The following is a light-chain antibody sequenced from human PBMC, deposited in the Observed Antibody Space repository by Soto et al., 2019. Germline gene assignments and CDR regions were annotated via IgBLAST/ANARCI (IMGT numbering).Light chain of an antibody. CDR3: AAWDDSLNGYV. CDR2: SNN. J-gene: IGLJ1*01. CDR1: SSNIGSNT. Sequence: QSALTQPPSASGTPGQRVTISSSGSSSNIGSNTVNWYQQLPGTAPKLLIYSNNQRPSRVPDRFSGSKSGTSASLAISGLQSEDEADYFCAAWDDSLNGYVFGTGTKVTVL. V-gene: IGLV1-44*01.